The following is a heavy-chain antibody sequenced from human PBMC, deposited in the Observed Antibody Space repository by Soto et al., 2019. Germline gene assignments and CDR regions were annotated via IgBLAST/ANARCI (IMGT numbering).Heavy chain of an antibody. CDR2: IGTRSDI. D-gene: IGHD2-21*02. J-gene: IGHJ6*02. CDR3: AREETAWPLAYGLDV. CDR1: GFTFSSYS. Sequence: LRLSCAASGFTFSSYSMHWVRQAPGKGLEWVSSIGTRSDIYYADSVKGRFTISRDNAKNSLSLQMNSMTAEDTAVYYCAREETAWPLAYGLDVWGQGTTVTVSS. V-gene: IGHV3-21*01.